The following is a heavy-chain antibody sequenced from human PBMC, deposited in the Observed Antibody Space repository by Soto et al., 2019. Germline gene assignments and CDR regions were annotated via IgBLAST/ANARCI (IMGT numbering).Heavy chain of an antibody. CDR1: GGTFSSYA. D-gene: IGHD5-18*01. J-gene: IGHJ6*02. CDR2: IIPIFGTA. V-gene: IGHV1-69*12. CDR3: ATVDTAMVYYYYGMDV. Sequence: QVQLVQSGAEVKKPGSSVKVSCKASGGTFSSYAISWVRQAPGQGLEWMGGIIPIFGTANYAQKFQGRVTITADESTSTAYMELSSLKSEDTAVYYCATVDTAMVYYYYGMDVWGQGTTVTVSS.